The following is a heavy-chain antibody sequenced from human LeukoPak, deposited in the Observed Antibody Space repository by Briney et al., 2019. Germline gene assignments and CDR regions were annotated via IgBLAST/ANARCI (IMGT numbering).Heavy chain of an antibody. V-gene: IGHV3-23*01. Sequence: GGSLRLSCAASGFTFSSYAMSWVRQAPGKGLEWVSGISGSGGSTYYADSVKGRFTISRDSSKNTLYLQMNSLRAEDTAVYYCVKGGGNVRRYFEYWGQGTLVTVSS. J-gene: IGHJ4*02. CDR3: VKGGGNVRRYFEY. CDR1: GFTFSSYA. D-gene: IGHD4-23*01. CDR2: ISGSGGST.